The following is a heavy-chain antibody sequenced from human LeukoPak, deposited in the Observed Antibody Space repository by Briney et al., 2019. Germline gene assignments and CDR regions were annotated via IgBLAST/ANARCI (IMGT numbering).Heavy chain of an antibody. D-gene: IGHD5-12*01. Sequence: ASVKVSCKASGGTFSSYAISWVRQAPGQGLEWMGRIIPILGIANYAQKFQGRVTITADKSTSTAYMELSSLRSEDTAVYYCASPRGYSGYDSTLFDYWGQGTLVTVSS. CDR2: IIPILGIA. J-gene: IGHJ4*02. CDR3: ASPRGYSGYDSTLFDY. CDR1: GGTFSSYA. V-gene: IGHV1-69*04.